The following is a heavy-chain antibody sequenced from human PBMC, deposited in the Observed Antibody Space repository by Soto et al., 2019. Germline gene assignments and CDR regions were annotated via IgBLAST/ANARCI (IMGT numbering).Heavy chain of an antibody. D-gene: IGHD3-9*01. CDR2: IIPILGIA. J-gene: IGHJ5*02. CDR1: GGTFSSYT. V-gene: IGHV1-69*08. CDR3: ARDRYDILTGYNWFDP. Sequence: QVQLVQSGAEVKKPGSSVKVSCKASGGTFSSYTISWVRQAPGQGLEWMGRIIPILGIANYAQKFQGRVTITADKSTSTAYMELSSLRSEDTAVYYCARDRYDILTGYNWFDPWGQGTLVTVSS.